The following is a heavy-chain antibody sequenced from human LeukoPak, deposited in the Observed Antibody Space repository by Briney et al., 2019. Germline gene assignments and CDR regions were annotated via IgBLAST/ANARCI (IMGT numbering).Heavy chain of an antibody. CDR3: AACSRTRYYYGMDV. CDR2: VYSTGST. V-gene: IGHV3-53*01. J-gene: IGHJ6*02. D-gene: IGHD3-9*01. Sequence: PGGSLRLSCAASGFSVSANYMGWVRQAPGKGLEWVSIVYSTGSTYHADSVKGRFTISRDNSKNTLFLQMNSLRAEDTAVYYCAACSRTRYYYGMDVWGQGTTVTVSS. CDR1: GFSVSANY.